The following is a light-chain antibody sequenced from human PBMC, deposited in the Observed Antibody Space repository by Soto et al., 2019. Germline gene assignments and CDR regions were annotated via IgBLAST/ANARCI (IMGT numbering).Light chain of an antibody. Sequence: QSVLTQPPSASGTPGQRVTISCSGSSSNIATKSVNWYQQLPGTAPKLLIYSNSQRSSGVPDRFSGSKSGTSASLAIRGLQSEDEADYYCAACDYSLNAPYVFGTGTKLTVL. J-gene: IGLJ1*01. CDR3: AACDYSLNAPYV. CDR2: SNS. CDR1: SSNIATKS. V-gene: IGLV1-44*01.